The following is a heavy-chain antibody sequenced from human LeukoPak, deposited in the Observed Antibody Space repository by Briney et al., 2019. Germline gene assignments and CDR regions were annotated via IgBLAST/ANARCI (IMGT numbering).Heavy chain of an antibody. V-gene: IGHV4-39*01. J-gene: IGHJ4*02. CDR1: GGSISSSSYY. CDR3: AATVTSSGYYVDDY. D-gene: IGHD3-22*01. Sequence: SETLSLTCTVSGGSISSSSYYWGWIRQPPGKGLEWIGSIYYSGSTYYNPSLKSRVTISVDTSKNQFSLKLSSVTAADTAVYYCAATVTSSGYYVDDYWGQGTLATVSS. CDR2: IYYSGST.